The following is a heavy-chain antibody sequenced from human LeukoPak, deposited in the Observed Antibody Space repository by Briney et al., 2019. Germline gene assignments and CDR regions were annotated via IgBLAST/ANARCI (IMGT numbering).Heavy chain of an antibody. D-gene: IGHD6-19*01. CDR2: ISGSSSYI. V-gene: IGHV3-21*01. J-gene: IGHJ4*02. CDR1: GFTFSSYS. CDR3: ARVEPPGIAVAGPWGDY. Sequence: GGSLRLSCAASGFTFSSYSMNWVRQAPGKGLEWVSSISGSSSYIYYADSVKGRFTISRDNAKNSLYLQMNSLRAEDTTVYYCARVEPPGIAVAGPWGDYWGQGTLVTVSS.